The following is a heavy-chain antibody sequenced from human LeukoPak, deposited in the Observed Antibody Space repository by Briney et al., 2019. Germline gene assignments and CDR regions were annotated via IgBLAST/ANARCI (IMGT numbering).Heavy chain of an antibody. CDR1: GYSFTSYW. J-gene: IGHJ4*02. CDR3: ARQIYGYMGAGDY. Sequence: GESLKISCKGSGYSFTSYWIGWVRQMPAKSLEWMGIIYTGDSDTRYSPSFQGQVTISADKSISTAYLQWSSLKASDTAMYYCARQIYGYMGAGDYWGQGTLVTVSS. CDR2: IYTGDSDT. V-gene: IGHV5-51*01. D-gene: IGHD5-18*01.